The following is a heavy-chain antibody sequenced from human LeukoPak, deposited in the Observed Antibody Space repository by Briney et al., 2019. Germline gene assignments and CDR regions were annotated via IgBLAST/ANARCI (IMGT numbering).Heavy chain of an antibody. CDR2: IKSKPDGGTT. J-gene: IGHJ4*02. CDR3: TTYKTGTTY. CDR1: GFTFSLAW. V-gene: IGHV3-15*01. D-gene: IGHD1-7*01. Sequence: GGSLRLSCAASGFTFSLAWMNWVRQAPGKGLEWVGRIKSKPDGGTTDYAAPVKGRFAISRDDSKNTLYLQMNSLKTEDTAVYFCTTYKTGTTYWGQGTLVTASS.